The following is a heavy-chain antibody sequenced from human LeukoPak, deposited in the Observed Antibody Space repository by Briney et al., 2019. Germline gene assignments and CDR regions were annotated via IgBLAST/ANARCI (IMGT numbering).Heavy chain of an antibody. Sequence: ASVKVSCKASGGTFSSYAISWVRQAPGQGLEWMGGIIPIFGTANYAQKFQGRVTITADKSTSTAYMELSSLRSEDTAVYYCARGGFDYYDSSGYYFLGDYWGQGTLVTVSS. J-gene: IGHJ4*02. CDR3: ARGGFDYYDSSGYYFLGDY. D-gene: IGHD3-22*01. CDR2: IIPIFGTA. V-gene: IGHV1-69*06. CDR1: GGTFSSYA.